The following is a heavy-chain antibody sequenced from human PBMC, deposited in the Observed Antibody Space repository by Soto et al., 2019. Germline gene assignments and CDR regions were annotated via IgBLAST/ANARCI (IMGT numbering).Heavy chain of an antibody. CDR2: IYYSGST. D-gene: IGHD5-18*01. CDR3: ARDSSSGYSYGYGLDY. J-gene: IGHJ4*02. V-gene: IGHV4-31*03. Sequence: SGTLSLTCTVSGGSISSGGYYWSWIRQHPGKGLEWIGYIYYSGSTYYNPSLKSRVTISVDTSKNQFSLKLSSVTAADTAVYYCARDSSSGYSYGYGLDYWGQGTLVTVSS. CDR1: GGSISSGGYY.